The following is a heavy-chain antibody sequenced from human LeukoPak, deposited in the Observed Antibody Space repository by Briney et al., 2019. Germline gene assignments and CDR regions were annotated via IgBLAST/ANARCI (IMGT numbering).Heavy chain of an antibody. V-gene: IGHV3-74*01. CDR2: TNPDGSNT. Sequence: GRSLRLSCAVSEFTFTSHWVYWVRHAPGRGLLWVSRTNPDGSNTAYADSVRGRFTISRDNAKYTLYLQMDSLRAEDTAMYYCVITGFDIWGQGTMVTVSS. CDR1: EFTFTSHW. D-gene: IGHD1-1*01. CDR3: VITGFDI. J-gene: IGHJ3*02.